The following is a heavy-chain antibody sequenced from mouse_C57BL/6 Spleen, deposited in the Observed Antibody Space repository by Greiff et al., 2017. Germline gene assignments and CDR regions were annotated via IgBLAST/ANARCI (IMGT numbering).Heavy chain of an antibody. CDR2: IYPGSGST. Sequence: QVQLQQPGAELVKPGASVKMSCKASGYTFTSYWITWVKQRPGQGLEWIGDIYPGSGSTNYNEKFKSKATLTVDTSSSTAYMQLSSLTSEDSAVYYCARRGYYYDYYAMDYWGQGTSVTVSS. J-gene: IGHJ4*01. CDR1: GYTFTSYW. V-gene: IGHV1-55*01. D-gene: IGHD1-1*01. CDR3: ARRGYYYDYYAMDY.